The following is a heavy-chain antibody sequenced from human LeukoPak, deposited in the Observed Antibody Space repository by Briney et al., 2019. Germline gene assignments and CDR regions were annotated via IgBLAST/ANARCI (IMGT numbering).Heavy chain of an antibody. V-gene: IGHV1-2*02. CDR2: INPNSGGT. CDR3: ARGHTAMVAFVDY. J-gene: IGHJ4*02. Sequence: ASVKVSCKASGYSFTGYYMHWVRQAPGQGLEWMGWINPNSGGTNYAQKFQGRVTMTRDTSISTAYMELSRLRSDDTAVYYCARGHTAMVAFVDYWGQGTLVTVSS. D-gene: IGHD5-18*01. CDR1: GYSFTGYY.